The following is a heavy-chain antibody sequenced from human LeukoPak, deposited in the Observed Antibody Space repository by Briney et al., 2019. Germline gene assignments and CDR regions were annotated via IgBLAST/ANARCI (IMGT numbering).Heavy chain of an antibody. V-gene: IGHV1-2*06. Sequence: VASVKVSCKASGYTFTGYYMHWVRQAPGQGLEWMGRINPNSGGTNYEQKFQGRVTMTRDTSISTAYMELSRLRSDDTAVYYCARVVTATGMDVRGQGTTVTVSS. CDR3: ARVVTATGMDV. CDR1: GYTFTGYY. J-gene: IGHJ6*02. CDR2: INPNSGGT. D-gene: IGHD2-21*02.